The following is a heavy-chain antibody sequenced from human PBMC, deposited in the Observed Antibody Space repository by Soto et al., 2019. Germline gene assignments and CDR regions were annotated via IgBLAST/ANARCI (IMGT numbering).Heavy chain of an antibody. Sequence: EASLKVSCTASGYPSTSYCISWVRQAPGQGLERMGWISAYNGNTNYAQKLQDRVTMTADTSTRTALIEVRGLTSADTGVYFCAATGGNYFGLDVWGQGTTVTVSS. V-gene: IGHV1-18*04. J-gene: IGHJ6*02. CDR3: AATGGNYFGLDV. CDR1: GYPSTSYC. CDR2: ISAYNGNT. D-gene: IGHD2-8*02.